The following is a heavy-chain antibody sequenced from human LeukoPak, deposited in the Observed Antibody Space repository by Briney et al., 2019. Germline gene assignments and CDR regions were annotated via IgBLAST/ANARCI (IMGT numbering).Heavy chain of an antibody. J-gene: IGHJ4*02. Sequence: GGSLRLSCAPSGLTFSSHWMHWVRQAPGKGLVWVSRINSDGSSTSYADSVKGRFTISRDNAKNTLYLQMNSLRAEDTAVYYCARSRGYSYDFDYWGQGTLVTVSS. CDR1: GLTFSSHW. D-gene: IGHD5-18*01. V-gene: IGHV3-74*01. CDR2: INSDGSST. CDR3: ARSRGYSYDFDY.